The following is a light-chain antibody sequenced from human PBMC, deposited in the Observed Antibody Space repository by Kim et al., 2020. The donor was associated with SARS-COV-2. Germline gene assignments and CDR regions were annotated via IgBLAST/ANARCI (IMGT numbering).Light chain of an antibody. CDR1: GTVYSY. V-gene: IGKV3-15*01. CDR3: QQYKNWPPYT. CDR2: GAS. J-gene: IGKJ2*01. Sequence: VSPGERATPACTASGTVYSYLAWYQQKPGQAPRLLIYGASTRSTGVPARFSGSGSGTEFTLTISSLQSEDFAVYFCQQYKNWPPYTFGQGTKWRS.